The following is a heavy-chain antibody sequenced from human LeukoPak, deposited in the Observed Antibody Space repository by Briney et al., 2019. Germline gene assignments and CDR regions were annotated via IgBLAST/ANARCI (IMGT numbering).Heavy chain of an antibody. CDR3: ARIVGATHFDY. CDR1: GFTFSSYA. J-gene: IGHJ4*02. CDR2: ISYDGSNK. V-gene: IGHV3-30*04. D-gene: IGHD1-26*01. Sequence: GGSLRLSCAASGFTFSSYAMHWVRQAPGKGLEWVAAISYDGSNKYYADSVKGRFTISRDNSKNTLYLQMNSLRAEDTAVYYCARIVGATHFDYWGQGTLVTVSS.